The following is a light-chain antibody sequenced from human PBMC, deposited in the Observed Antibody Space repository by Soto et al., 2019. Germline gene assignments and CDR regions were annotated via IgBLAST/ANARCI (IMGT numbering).Light chain of an antibody. CDR1: QSVSSF. Sequence: EIVLTQSPATLSLSPGERATLFCRASQSVSSFLAWYQQKAGQAPRLLIYDASNRATGIPARFSGSGSGTDFTLTISSLEPDDFATYYCQQYDSFSVWTFGQGTKVEIK. CDR3: QQYDSFSVWT. CDR2: DAS. J-gene: IGKJ1*01. V-gene: IGKV3-11*01.